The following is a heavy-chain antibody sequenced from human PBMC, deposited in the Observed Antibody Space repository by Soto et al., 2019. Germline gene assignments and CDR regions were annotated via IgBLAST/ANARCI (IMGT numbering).Heavy chain of an antibody. CDR3: AKAPSPYYYYTMDV. Sequence: QVQLVESGGGVVQPGRSLRLSCAASGFSFSNYAMHWVRRAPGKGLEWVADISFAGNDKYYVDTVKGRFTISRDNPKNPLFLQLNSLRTEDTAVYYCAKAPSPYYYYTMDVLGQGTTVTVSS. CDR2: ISFAGNDK. V-gene: IGHV3-30*18. CDR1: GFSFSNYA. J-gene: IGHJ6*02.